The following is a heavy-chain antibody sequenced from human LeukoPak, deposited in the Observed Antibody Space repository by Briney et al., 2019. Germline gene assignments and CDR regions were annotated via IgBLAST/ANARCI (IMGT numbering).Heavy chain of an antibody. D-gene: IGHD5-18*01. J-gene: IGHJ4*02. CDR2: FDPEDGET. Sequence: GASVKVSCKVSGYTLTELSMHWVRQAPGKGLEWMGGFDPEDGETICAQKFQGRVTMTEDTSTDTAYMELSSLRSEDTAVYYCATNPRRGYSYGAFDYWGQGTLVTVSS. V-gene: IGHV1-24*01. CDR1: GYTLTELS. CDR3: ATNPRRGYSYGAFDY.